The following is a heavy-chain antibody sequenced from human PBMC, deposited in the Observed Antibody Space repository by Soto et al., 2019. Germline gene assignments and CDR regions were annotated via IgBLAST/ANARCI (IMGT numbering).Heavy chain of an antibody. J-gene: IGHJ4*02. CDR1: GYTFTSYD. CDR3: ARELGGGSYLDY. CDR2: MNPNSGNT. V-gene: IGHV1-8*01. D-gene: IGHD1-26*01. Sequence: QVQLVQSGAEVKKPGASVKVSCKASGYTFTSYDIHWVRQATGQGRDWMGWMNPNSGNTGYAQKLQGRVTMTSNTTIRAAYMELSGLRSEDKAVYYCARELGGGSYLDYGGQGTLVTVSS.